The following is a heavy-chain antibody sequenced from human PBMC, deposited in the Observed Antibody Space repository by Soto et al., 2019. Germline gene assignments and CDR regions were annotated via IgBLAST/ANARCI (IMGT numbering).Heavy chain of an antibody. CDR3: ARDLDGGNSY. Sequence: SETLSLTCTVSGGSVSSGSYYWSWIRQPPGKGLEWIGYIYYSGSTNYNPSLKSRVTISVDTSKNQFSLKLSSVTAADTAAYYCARDLDGGNSYWGQGTLVSVSS. CDR1: GGSVSSGSYY. J-gene: IGHJ4*02. CDR2: IYYSGST. D-gene: IGHD2-21*02. V-gene: IGHV4-61*01.